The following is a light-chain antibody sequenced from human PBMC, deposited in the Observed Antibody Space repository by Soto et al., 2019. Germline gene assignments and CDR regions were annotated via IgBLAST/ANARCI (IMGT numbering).Light chain of an antibody. V-gene: IGLV2-14*01. CDR1: SSDIGGYNY. J-gene: IGLJ2*01. Sequence: QSALTQPASVSGSPGQSITISCTGTSSDIGGYNYVSWYQQHPGKAPKLMIYDVSNRPSGVSNRFSGSKSGNTASLTISGLQAEDEADYYCSSQAVSSTLVFGGGTKLPS. CDR2: DVS. CDR3: SSQAVSSTLV.